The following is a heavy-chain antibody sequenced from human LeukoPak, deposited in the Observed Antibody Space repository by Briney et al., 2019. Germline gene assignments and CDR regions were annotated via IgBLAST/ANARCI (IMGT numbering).Heavy chain of an antibody. Sequence: TSETLSLTCTVSGGSISSYYWSWIRQPPGKGLEWIGYIYTSGSTNYNPSLQSRVTISVDTSKNQFSLKLSSVTAADTAVYYCARHSPPESLRYCSSTSCSPWWFDPWGQGTLVTVSS. CDR1: GGSISSYY. D-gene: IGHD2-2*01. CDR3: ARHSPPESLRYCSSTSCSPWWFDP. J-gene: IGHJ5*02. V-gene: IGHV4-4*09. CDR2: IYTSGST.